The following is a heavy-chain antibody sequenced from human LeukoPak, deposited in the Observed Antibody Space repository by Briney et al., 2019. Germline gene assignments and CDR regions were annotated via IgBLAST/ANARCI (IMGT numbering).Heavy chain of an antibody. CDR1: GFTVSSNY. Sequence: GGSLRLSCAASGFTVSSNYMSWVRQAPGKGLEWVSVIYSGGTTYYADSVKGRFTISRDNSKNTLHLQMNSLRDEDTAVYYCARDQYSYAHAAHWGQGTLVTVSS. CDR3: ARDQYSYAHAAH. CDR2: IYSGGTT. J-gene: IGHJ4*02. D-gene: IGHD5-18*01. V-gene: IGHV3-66*01.